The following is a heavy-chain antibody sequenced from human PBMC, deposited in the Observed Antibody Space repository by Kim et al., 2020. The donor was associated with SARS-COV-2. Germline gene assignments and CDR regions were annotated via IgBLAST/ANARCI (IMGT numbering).Heavy chain of an antibody. D-gene: IGHD3-9*01. Sequence: SETLSLTCTVSGDSISSGYYWGWIWQPPGKGLEWIGSIFHSGSTYYNPSLESRVTISVDTDKNQFSLKLSSVTAADTAVYYCARGNILTGYYRTGFDYWGQGTLVTVSS. CDR3: ARGNILTGYYRTGFDY. J-gene: IGHJ4*02. CDR1: GDSISSGYY. V-gene: IGHV4-38-2*02. CDR2: IFHSGST.